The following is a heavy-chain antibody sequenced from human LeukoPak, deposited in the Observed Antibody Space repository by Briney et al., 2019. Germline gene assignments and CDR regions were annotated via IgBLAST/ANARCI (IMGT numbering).Heavy chain of an antibody. CDR2: INPSGGST. D-gene: IGHD3-10*01. V-gene: IGHV1-46*01. J-gene: IGHJ4*02. Sequence: GASVKVSCKASGYTFTSYYMHWVRQAPGQGPEWMGIINPSGGSTSYAQKFQGRVTMTRDTSTSTVYMELSSLRSEDAAVYYCARTVPWFHKARPFDYWGQGTLVTVSS. CDR1: GYTFTSYY. CDR3: ARTVPWFHKARPFDY.